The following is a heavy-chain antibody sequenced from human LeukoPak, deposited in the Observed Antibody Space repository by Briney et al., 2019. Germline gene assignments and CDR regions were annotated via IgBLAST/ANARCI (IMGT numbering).Heavy chain of an antibody. CDR3: AKGDGDFLYYYYGMDV. CDR2: ISGSGGST. CDR1: GFTFSSYA. Sequence: PGGSLRLSCAASGFTFSSYAMSWVRQAPGKGLEWVSAISGSGGSTYYADSVKGRFTISRDNSKNTLYLQMNSLRAEDTAVYYCAKGDGDFLYYYYGMDVWGQGTTVTVSS. V-gene: IGHV3-23*01. D-gene: IGHD4-17*01. J-gene: IGHJ6*02.